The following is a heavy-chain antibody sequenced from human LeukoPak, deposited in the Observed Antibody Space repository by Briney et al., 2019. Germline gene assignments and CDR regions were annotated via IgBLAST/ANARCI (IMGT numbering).Heavy chain of an antibody. CDR3: AKEGAYPIITYDS. D-gene: IGHD3-10*01. Sequence: GGSLRLSCAASGFTFSSYAMSWVRQAPGKGLEWVSAISGDGGATYYADSVKGRFTISRDNSKNTLYLQMNSLRAEDTAVYYCAKEGAYPIITYDSWGQGALVTVSS. CDR1: GFTFSSYA. V-gene: IGHV3-23*01. J-gene: IGHJ5*01. CDR2: ISGDGGAT.